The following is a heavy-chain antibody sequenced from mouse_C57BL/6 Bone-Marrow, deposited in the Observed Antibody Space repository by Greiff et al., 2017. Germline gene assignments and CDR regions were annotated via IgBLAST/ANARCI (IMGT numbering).Heavy chain of an antibody. V-gene: IGHV5-9-1*02. D-gene: IGHD1-1*01. CDR1: GFTFSSYA. CDR3: TRPFYGSSYYYAMDD. Sequence: EVKLMESGEGLVKPGGSLKLSCAASGFTFSSYAMSWVRQTPEKRLEWVAYISSGGDYIYYADTVKGRFTISRDNARNTLYLQMSSLKSEDTAMYYCTRPFYGSSYYYAMDDWGQGTSVTVSS. J-gene: IGHJ4*01. CDR2: ISSGGDYI.